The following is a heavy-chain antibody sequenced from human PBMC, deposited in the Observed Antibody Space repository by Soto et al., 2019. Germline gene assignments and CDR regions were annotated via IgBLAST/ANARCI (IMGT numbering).Heavy chain of an antibody. Sequence: EVQLVESGGDLVQPGGSLRLSCAASGFTVSSHYMNWVRQAPGKGLEWVSLIQSGGSTFYADSVKGRFTISRDNSKNTLFLQMNSLRVEDTAMYYCSRDDVDCSGGSCYGVPMDVGGRGTMVSGSS. J-gene: IGHJ6*03. CDR1: GFTVSSHY. CDR2: IQSGGST. CDR3: SRDDVDCSGGSCYGVPMDV. V-gene: IGHV3-66*01. D-gene: IGHD2-15*01.